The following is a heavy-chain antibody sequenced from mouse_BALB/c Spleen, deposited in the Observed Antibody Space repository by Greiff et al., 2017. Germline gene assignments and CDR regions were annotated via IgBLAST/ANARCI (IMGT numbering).Heavy chain of an antibody. CDR1: GFNIKDTY. CDR3: ASYGPFAY. Sequence: EVQLVESGAELVKPGASVKLSCTASGFNIKDTYMHWVKQRPEQGLEWIGRIDPANGNTKYDPKFQGKATITADTSSNTAYLQLSSLTSEDTAVYYCASYGPFAYWGQGTLVTVSA. CDR2: IDPANGNT. J-gene: IGHJ3*01. D-gene: IGHD1-1*02. V-gene: IGHV14-3*02.